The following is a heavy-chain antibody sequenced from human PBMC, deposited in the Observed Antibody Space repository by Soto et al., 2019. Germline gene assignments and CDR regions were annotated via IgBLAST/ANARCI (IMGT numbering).Heavy chain of an antibody. J-gene: IGHJ4*02. CDR2: ISWNSGSI. D-gene: IGHD3-9*01. CDR1: GFTFDDYA. V-gene: IGHV3-9*01. Sequence: GGSLRLSCAASGFTFDDYAMHWVRQAPGKGLEWVSGISWNSGSIGYADSVKGRFTISRDNAKNSLYLQMNSLRAEDTALYYCGKVPYYDILTPGYFDYWGQGTLVNVS. CDR3: GKVPYYDILTPGYFDY.